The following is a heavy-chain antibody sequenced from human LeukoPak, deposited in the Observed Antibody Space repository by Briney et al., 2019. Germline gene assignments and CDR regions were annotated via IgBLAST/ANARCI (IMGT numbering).Heavy chain of an antibody. CDR1: GYTFTSHA. V-gene: IGHV1-3*01. CDR2: INAGNGNT. D-gene: IGHD3-10*01. CDR3: ARVKNYYGSGNNWYFDL. J-gene: IGHJ2*01. Sequence: ASVKVSCKASGYTFTSHAMHWVRQAPGQRLEWMGWINAGNGNTKYSQKFQGRVTITRDTSASTAYMELSSLRSEDTAVYYCARVKNYYGSGNNWYFDLWGRGALVTVSS.